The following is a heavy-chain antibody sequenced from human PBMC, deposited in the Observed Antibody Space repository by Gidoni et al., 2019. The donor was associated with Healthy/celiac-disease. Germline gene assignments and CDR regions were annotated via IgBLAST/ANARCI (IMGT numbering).Heavy chain of an antibody. D-gene: IGHD4-17*01. CDR2: ISYDGSTK. Sequence: QVQLVESGGGVVQPGRSLRLSCAASGFTFSSYGMHWVRQAPGKGMEWVAVISYDGSTKYYADSVKGRFTISRDNSKNTLYLQMNSLRAEDTAVYYCAKDLERCAFDIWGQGTMVTVSS. CDR1: GFTFSSYG. V-gene: IGHV3-30*18. J-gene: IGHJ3*02. CDR3: AKDLERCAFDI.